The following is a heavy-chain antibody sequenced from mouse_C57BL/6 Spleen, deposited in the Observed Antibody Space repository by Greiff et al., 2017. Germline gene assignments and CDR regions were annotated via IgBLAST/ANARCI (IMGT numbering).Heavy chain of an antibody. V-gene: IGHV1-82*01. CDR2: IYPGDGDT. D-gene: IGHD2-5*01. J-gene: IGHJ1*03. Sequence: QVQLKQSGPELVKPGASVKISCKASGYAFSSSWMNWVKQRPGKGLEWIGRIYPGDGDTNYNGKFKGKATLTADKSSSTAYMQLSSLTSEDSAVYFCASYYSNPYWCFDVWGTGTTVTVSA. CDR3: ASYYSNPYWCFDV. CDR1: GYAFSSSW.